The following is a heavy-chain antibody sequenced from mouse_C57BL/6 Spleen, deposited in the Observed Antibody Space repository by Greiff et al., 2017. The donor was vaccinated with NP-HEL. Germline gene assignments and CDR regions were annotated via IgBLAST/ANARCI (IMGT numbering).Heavy chain of an antibody. Sequence: VQLKESGPELVKPGDSVKISCKASGYSFTGYFMNWVMQSHGKSLEWIGRINPYNGDTFYNQKFKGKATLTVDKSSSTAHMELRSLTSEDSAVYYCARNYYGISYPYYYAMDYRGQGTSVTVSS. CDR3: ARNYYGISYPYYYAMDY. V-gene: IGHV1-20*01. CDR1: GYSFTGYF. CDR2: INPYNGDT. D-gene: IGHD1-1*01. J-gene: IGHJ4*01.